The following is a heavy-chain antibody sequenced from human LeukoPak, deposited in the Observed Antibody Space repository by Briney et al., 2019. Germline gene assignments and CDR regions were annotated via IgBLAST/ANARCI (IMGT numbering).Heavy chain of an antibody. CDR3: ARGMSPRTIFGNYYGMDV. CDR1: RFTLSSYW. V-gene: IGHV3-74*01. CDR2: INTDGSST. J-gene: IGHJ6*02. Sequence: GGSLRLSCAASRFTLSSYWMHWVRQAPGKGLVWVSRINTDGSSTNYADSVKGRFTISRDNAKNSLYLQMNSLRAEDTAVYYCARGMSPRTIFGNYYGMDVWGQGTTVTVSS. D-gene: IGHD3-3*01.